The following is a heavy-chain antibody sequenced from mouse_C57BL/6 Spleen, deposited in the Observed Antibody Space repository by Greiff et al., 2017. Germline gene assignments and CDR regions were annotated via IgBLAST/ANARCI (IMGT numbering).Heavy chain of an antibody. CDR3: ARPYSNDAMDY. V-gene: IGHV5-6*01. CDR1: GFTFSSYG. D-gene: IGHD2-5*01. Sequence: EVQLQESGGDLVKPGGSLKLSCAASGFTFSSYGMSWVRQTPDKRLEWVATISSGGSYTYYPDSVQGRFTISRDNAKNTLYLQMSSLKSEDTAMYYCARPYSNDAMDYWGQGTSVTVSS. J-gene: IGHJ4*01. CDR2: ISSGGSYT.